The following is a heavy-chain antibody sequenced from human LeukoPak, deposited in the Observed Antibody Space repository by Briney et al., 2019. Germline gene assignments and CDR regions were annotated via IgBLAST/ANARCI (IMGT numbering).Heavy chain of an antibody. J-gene: IGHJ4*02. V-gene: IGHV3-23*01. CDR1: GFTFSTYG. CDR3: AKRGPGSPQSGKYYFDY. D-gene: IGHD3-10*01. Sequence: GGSLRLSCAASGFTFSTYGMTWVRQAPGKGLEWVSAISGSAATTFYADSVEGRFTISRDNSKNTLYLQMNSLRAEDTAVYYCAKRGPGSPQSGKYYFDYWGQGTLVTVSS. CDR2: ISGSAATT.